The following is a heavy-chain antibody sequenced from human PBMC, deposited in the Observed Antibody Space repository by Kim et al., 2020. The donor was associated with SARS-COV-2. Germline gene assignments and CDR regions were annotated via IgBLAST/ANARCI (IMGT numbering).Heavy chain of an antibody. CDR3: ARYYDRSGWAFDI. J-gene: IGHJ3*02. CDR2: IDYSGNT. V-gene: IGHV4-39*01. D-gene: IGHD3-22*01. Sequence: SETLSLTCSVSGDSIISSNYYWGWIRQPPGKGLGWIGNIDYSGNTYYDPSLKSRVIISVHTSRNQFSLKLSSVTAADTAVYFCARYYDRSGWAFDIWGQGTMVTVSS. CDR1: GDSIISSNYY.